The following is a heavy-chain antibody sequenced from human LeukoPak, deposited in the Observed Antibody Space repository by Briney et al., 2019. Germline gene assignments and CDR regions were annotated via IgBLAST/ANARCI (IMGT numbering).Heavy chain of an antibody. CDR1: GYTFTSYG. CDR3: ARADCSGGSCVSAEYFQH. CDR2: ISAYNGNT. Sequence: VASVKVSCKASGYTFTSYGISWVRQAPGQGLEWMGWISAYNGNTNYAQKLQGRVTMTTDTSTSTAYMELRSLRSDDTAVYYCARADCSGGSCVSAEYFQHWGQGTLVTVSS. D-gene: IGHD2-15*01. V-gene: IGHV1-18*01. J-gene: IGHJ1*01.